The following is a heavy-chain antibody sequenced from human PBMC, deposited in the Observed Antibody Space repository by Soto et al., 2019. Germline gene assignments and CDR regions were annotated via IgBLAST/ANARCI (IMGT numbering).Heavy chain of an antibody. CDR2: LTASGLNT. Sequence: SLRLSCSASGFNFGSYGMSWVRQAPGKGLEWVSGLTASGLNTYYTDSVKGRFTISRDNSRNTVYLQMSGLRVEDTAVFHCAKGLGNAKEVWGQGTTVTVSS. J-gene: IGHJ6*02. D-gene: IGHD2-8*01. V-gene: IGHV3-23*01. CDR3: AKGLGNAKEV. CDR1: GFNFGSYG.